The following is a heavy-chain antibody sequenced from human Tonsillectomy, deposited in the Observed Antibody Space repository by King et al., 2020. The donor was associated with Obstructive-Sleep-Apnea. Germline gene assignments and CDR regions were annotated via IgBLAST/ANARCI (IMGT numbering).Heavy chain of an antibody. Sequence: QLVQSGAEVKKPGASVKVSCKASGYTFTSYGISWVRQAPGQGLEWMGWISAYNGNTNYAQKLQGRVTMTTDTSTSTAYMELRSLRSDDTAVYYCARDPGGEYYYDSSGYSPGWFDPWGQGTLVTVSS. J-gene: IGHJ5*02. CDR3: ARDPGGEYYYDSSGYSPGWFDP. CDR1: GYTFTSYG. CDR2: ISAYNGNT. V-gene: IGHV1-18*01. D-gene: IGHD3-22*01.